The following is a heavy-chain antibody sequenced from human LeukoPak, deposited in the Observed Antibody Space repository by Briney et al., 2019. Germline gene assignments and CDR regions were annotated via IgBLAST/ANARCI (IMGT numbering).Heavy chain of an antibody. CDR1: GGTFSSYA. Sequence: SVKVSCKASGGTFSSYAISWVRQAPGQGLEWMGGIIPIFGTANYAQKFQGRVTITADESTSTAYMELSSLRSEDTAVYYCARDRRASWADYYYYMDVWGKGTTVTVSS. CDR3: ARDRRASWADYYYYMDV. CDR2: IIPIFGTA. V-gene: IGHV1-69*13. J-gene: IGHJ6*03.